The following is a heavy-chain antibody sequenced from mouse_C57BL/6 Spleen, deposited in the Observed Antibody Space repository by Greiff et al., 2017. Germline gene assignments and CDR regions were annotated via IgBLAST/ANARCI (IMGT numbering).Heavy chain of an antibody. CDR1: GYSITSGYY. V-gene: IGHV3-6*01. D-gene: IGHD2-3*01. CDR2: MSNDGSN. CDR3: ARAPRWLPPDY. J-gene: IGHJ2*01. Sequence: VQLKESGPGLVKPSQSLSLTCSVTGYSITSGYYWNWIRQFPGNKLEWMGFMSNDGSNNYNPSLKNRISITRDTSKNQFFLKLNSVTTEDTSTYYCARAPRWLPPDYWGQGTTLTVSS.